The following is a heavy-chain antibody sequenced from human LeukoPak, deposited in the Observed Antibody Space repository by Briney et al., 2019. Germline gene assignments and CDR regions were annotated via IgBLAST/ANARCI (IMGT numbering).Heavy chain of an antibody. D-gene: IGHD3-10*01. CDR1: GFTFSSYA. CDR3: AKDLGLWFGELALKNNYDY. Sequence: GGSLRLSCAASGFTFSSYAMSWVRQAPGKGLEWVSAISGSGGSTYYADSVKGRFTISRDNSKNTLYLQMNSLRAEDTAVYYCAKDLGLWFGELALKNNYDYWGQGTLVTVSS. CDR2: ISGSGGST. V-gene: IGHV3-23*01. J-gene: IGHJ4*02.